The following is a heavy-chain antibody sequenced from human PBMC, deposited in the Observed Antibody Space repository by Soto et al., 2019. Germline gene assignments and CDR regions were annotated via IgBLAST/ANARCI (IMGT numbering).Heavy chain of an antibody. CDR2: IYYSGST. V-gene: IGHV4-59*01. CDR1: GGSIRSYY. CDR3: ARGMVRGVKYYYGMDV. J-gene: IGHJ6*02. Sequence: SETLSLTCPVSGGSIRSYYWSWIRQPPGKGVEWIGYIYYSGSTNYNPSLKSRVTISVDTSKNQFSLKLSSVTAADTAVYYCARGMVRGVKYYYGMDVWGQGTTVT. D-gene: IGHD3-10*01.